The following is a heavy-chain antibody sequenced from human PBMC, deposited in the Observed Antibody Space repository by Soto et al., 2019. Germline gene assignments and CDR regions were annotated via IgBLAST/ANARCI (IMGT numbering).Heavy chain of an antibody. CDR3: ARLGAQEIDP. D-gene: IGHD3-16*01. Sequence: PSETLSLTCSVSGGSISSGYWTWIRHPPGKGLEWIGYIYYSGSTYYNPSLKSRVTISVDTSKNQFSLKLSSVTAADTAVYYCARLGAQEIDPWGQGTLVT. J-gene: IGHJ5*02. V-gene: IGHV4-59*08. CDR2: IYYSGST. CDR1: GGSISSGY.